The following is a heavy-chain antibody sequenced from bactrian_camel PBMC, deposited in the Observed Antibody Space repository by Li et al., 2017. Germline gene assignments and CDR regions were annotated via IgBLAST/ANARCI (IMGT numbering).Heavy chain of an antibody. CDR1: GISFSPSC. CDR3: AADVGMMSGDCRPNY. D-gene: IGHD7*01. Sequence: HVQLVESGGDSVQAGGSLRLSCVVSGISFSPSCMGWFRQAPGEEREGVASIATDGSTTFTNYDDTVKGRFTISQDATNTVHLQMNNLKAEDTAIYYCAADVGMMSGDCRPNYWGQGTQVTVS. J-gene: IGHJ4*01. V-gene: IGHV3S53*01. CDR2: IATDGSTTFT.